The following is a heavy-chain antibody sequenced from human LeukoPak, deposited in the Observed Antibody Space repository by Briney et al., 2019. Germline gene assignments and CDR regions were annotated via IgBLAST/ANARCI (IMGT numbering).Heavy chain of an antibody. CDR1: GGSISSYY. D-gene: IGHD5-18*01. CDR2: IYYSGST. J-gene: IGHJ4*02. CDR3: ARLSPYSYVEY. V-gene: IGHV4-59*08. Sequence: SETLSLTCTVSGGSISSYYWSWIRQPPGKGLEWIGYIYYSGSTNYNPSLKSRVTISVDTSKNQFSLKLSSVTAADTAVYYCARLSPYSYVEYWGQGTLVTVSS.